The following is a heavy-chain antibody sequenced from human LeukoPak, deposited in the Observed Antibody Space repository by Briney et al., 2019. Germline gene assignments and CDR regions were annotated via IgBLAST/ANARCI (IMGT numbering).Heavy chain of an antibody. J-gene: IGHJ6*03. CDR3: TTDVGYRPYYYYYYMDV. V-gene: IGHV3-15*01. Sequence: PGGSLRLSCAASGFTFSNAWMSWVRQAPGKGLEWVGRIKSKTDGGTTDYAAPVKGRFTISRDDSKNTLYLQMNSLKTEDTAVYYCTTDVGYRPYYYYYYMDVWGKGTTVTVSS. CDR1: GFTFSNAW. D-gene: IGHD5-12*01. CDR2: IKSKTDGGTT.